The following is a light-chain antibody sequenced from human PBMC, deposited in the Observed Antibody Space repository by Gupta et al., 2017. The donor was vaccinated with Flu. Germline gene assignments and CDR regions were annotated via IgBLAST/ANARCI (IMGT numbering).Light chain of an antibody. CDR3: MKGTPPWT. CDR2: EVC. CDR1: QSLVYSDGNTY. Sequence: DVVMTQSPLSLPVTLGQPASISCRSSQSLVYSDGNTYLNWFQQRPGHSPRLLDYEVCNRGFGVTDRFSGSGSGTDFTLKSSRVEAEDVGFYYYMKGTPPWTFGQGTKLEIK. V-gene: IGKV2-30*01. J-gene: IGKJ2*02.